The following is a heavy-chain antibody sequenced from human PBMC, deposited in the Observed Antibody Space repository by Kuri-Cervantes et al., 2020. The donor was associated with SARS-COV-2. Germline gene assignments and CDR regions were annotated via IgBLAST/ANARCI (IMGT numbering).Heavy chain of an antibody. J-gene: IGHJ4*02. V-gene: IGHV3-30-3*01. CDR2: ISYDGSNK. D-gene: IGHD6-13*01. Sequence: GGSLRLSCAASGFTFSSYAMHWVRQAPGKGLEWVAVISYDGSNKYYADSVKGRFTFSRDNSKNTLYLQMNSLRAEDTAVYYCAKSSSRYFDYWGQGTLVTVSS. CDR3: AKSSSRYFDY. CDR1: GFTFSSYA.